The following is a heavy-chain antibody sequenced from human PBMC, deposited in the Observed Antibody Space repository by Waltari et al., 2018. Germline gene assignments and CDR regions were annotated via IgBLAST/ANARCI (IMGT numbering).Heavy chain of an antibody. J-gene: IGHJ4*02. CDR1: GGSISSYY. Sequence: QVQLQESGPGLVKPSETLSLTCTVSGGSISSYYWSWIRQPPGQGLEWIWNMYTIGSTNYNPSRRSRYTISVDTSKNQVSLRLSSVTAADTAVYYCARGGSSIFDCWGQGTLVTVSS. CDR2: MYTIGST. D-gene: IGHD1-26*01. V-gene: IGHV4-59*01. CDR3: ARGGSSIFDC.